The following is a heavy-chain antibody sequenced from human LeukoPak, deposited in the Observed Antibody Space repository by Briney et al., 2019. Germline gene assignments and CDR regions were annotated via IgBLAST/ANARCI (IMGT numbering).Heavy chain of an antibody. CDR2: ISYDGSNK. D-gene: IGHD6-19*01. J-gene: IGHJ4*02. V-gene: IGHV3-30*04. CDR3: AKLIAVAGNYFDY. CDR1: GFTFSSYA. Sequence: HPGGSLRLSCAASGFTFSSYAMNWVRQAPGKGLEWVAVISYDGSNKYYADSVKGRFTISRDNSKNTLYLQMNSLRAEDTAVYYCAKLIAVAGNYFDYWGQGTLVTVSS.